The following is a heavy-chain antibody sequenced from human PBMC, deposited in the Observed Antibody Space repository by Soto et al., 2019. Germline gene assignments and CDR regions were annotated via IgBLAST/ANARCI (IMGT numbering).Heavy chain of an antibody. CDR1: GFTVSSNY. V-gene: IGHV3-53*01. Sequence: GGSLRLSCAASGFTVSSNYMSWVRQAPGKGLEWVSVIYSGGSPYYADSVKGRFTISRDNSKNTLYLQMNSLRAEDTAVYYWARDRIVAKYGMDVWGQGTTVTVSS. D-gene: IGHD5-12*01. CDR3: ARDRIVAKYGMDV. CDR2: IYSGGSP. J-gene: IGHJ6*02.